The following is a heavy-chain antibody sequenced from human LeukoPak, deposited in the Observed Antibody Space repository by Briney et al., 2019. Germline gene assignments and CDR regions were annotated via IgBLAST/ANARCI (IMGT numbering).Heavy chain of an antibody. D-gene: IGHD2-15*01. Sequence: GGSLRLSCAASGFTFSSYAMNWVRQAPGKGLEWVSVISGSGDRIYYADSVKGRFTISRDNSKNTLYLDVNSPRGEDTAVYYCARGGGGRSSSPCAPGARETLAPVPS. CDR1: GFTFSSYA. J-gene: IGHJ5*02. V-gene: IGHV3-23*01. CDR2: ISGSGDRI. CDR3: ARGGGGRSSSPCAP.